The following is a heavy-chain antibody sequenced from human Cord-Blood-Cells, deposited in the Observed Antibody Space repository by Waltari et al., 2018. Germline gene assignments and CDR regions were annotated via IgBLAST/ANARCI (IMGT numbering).Heavy chain of an antibody. CDR2: MNPNSGNT. CDR1: GYTFTSYD. J-gene: IGHJ6*02. CDR3: ARYGYSRSYYYYYYYGMDV. Sequence: QVQLVQSGAEVKKPGASVKVSCKASGYTFTSYDINWVRQATGQGLEWMGWMNPNSGNTGYAQKFQGRVTMTRNTSISTAYMELSSLRSEDTAVYYCARYGYSRSYYYYYYYGMDVWGQGTTVTVSS. D-gene: IGHD1-26*01. V-gene: IGHV1-8*01.